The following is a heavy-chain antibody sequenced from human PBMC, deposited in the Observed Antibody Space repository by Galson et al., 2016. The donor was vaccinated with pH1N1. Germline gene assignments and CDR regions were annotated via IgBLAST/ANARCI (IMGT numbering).Heavy chain of an antibody. CDR3: AREGANYYGSDGMDV. CDR2: ISPLFGTA. Sequence: SVKVSCKASGGIFNSHTISWVRQAPGQGLEWMGRISPLFGTANYAQNFMGRVTISADASTGTAYMELTNLTAQDTAVYFCAREGANYYGSDGMDVWGQGTTVTVSS. J-gene: IGHJ6*02. CDR1: GGIFNSHT. D-gene: IGHD3-10*01. V-gene: IGHV1-69*13.